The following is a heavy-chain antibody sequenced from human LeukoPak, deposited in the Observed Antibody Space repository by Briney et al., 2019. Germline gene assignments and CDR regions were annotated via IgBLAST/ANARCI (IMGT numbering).Heavy chain of an antibody. V-gene: IGHV3-30*18. CDR2: ISYDGSNK. CDR1: GFTFSSYG. CDR3: AKGKDELYYDFWSGYYTSPEGLY. Sequence: GGSLRLSCAASGFTFSSYGMHWVRQAPGKGLEWVAVISYDGSNKYYADSVKGRFTISRDNSKNTLYLQMNSLRAEDTAVYYCAKGKDELYYDFWSGYYTSPEGLYWGQGTLVTVST. D-gene: IGHD3-3*01. J-gene: IGHJ4*02.